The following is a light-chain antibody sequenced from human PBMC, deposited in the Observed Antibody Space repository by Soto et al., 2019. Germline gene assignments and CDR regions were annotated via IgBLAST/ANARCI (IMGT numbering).Light chain of an antibody. V-gene: IGLV9-49*03. Sequence: QLVLTQPPSASASLGASVTLTCTLSSGYSNYKVDWYQQRPGKGPRFVMRVGTGGSVGSKGDGIPDRFSVLGSSLTSYLTIKNIQEEYESDYHCGADHGSGSNFVYVLGTGTKLTVL. CDR1: SGYSNYK. CDR3: GADHGSGSNFVYV. J-gene: IGLJ1*01. CDR2: VGTGGSVG.